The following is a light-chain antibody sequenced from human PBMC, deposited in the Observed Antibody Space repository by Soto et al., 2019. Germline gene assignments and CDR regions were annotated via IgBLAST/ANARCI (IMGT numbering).Light chain of an antibody. Sequence: EIVMTQSPATLSVSPGERATLSCRASQSVSSNLAWHQQKPGQAPRILMYDASTRATGIPARFSGSGSGADFTLTISRLEPEDFAVYHCQQYGASPWTFGQGTKV. CDR3: QQYGASPWT. CDR1: QSVSSN. CDR2: DAS. V-gene: IGKV3-15*01. J-gene: IGKJ1*01.